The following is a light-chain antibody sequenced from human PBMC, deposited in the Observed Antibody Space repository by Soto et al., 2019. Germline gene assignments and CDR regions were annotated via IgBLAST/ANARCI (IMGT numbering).Light chain of an antibody. CDR1: SSDIGHYDY. CDR3: CSRNTSHTYV. CDR2: HVT. Sequence: QSALTQPASVSGSPGQSITISCTGTSSDIGHYDYVSWYQQHPVKAPKLMIYHVTYRPSGVSNRYSGSKSGNSASLTISGLQADDEADYYCCSRNTSHTYVFGSGTHLTVL. J-gene: IGLJ6*01. V-gene: IGLV2-14*03.